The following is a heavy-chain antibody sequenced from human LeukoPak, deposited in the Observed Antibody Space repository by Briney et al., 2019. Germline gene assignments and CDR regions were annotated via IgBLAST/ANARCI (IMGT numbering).Heavy chain of an antibody. J-gene: IGHJ4*02. CDR2: INPNRGGT. CDR3: ATQSGYSYGFDDY. CDR1: GYTFTGYY. D-gene: IGHD5-18*01. V-gene: IGHV1-2*06. Sequence: ASVKVSCKASGYTFTGYYMHWVRQAPGQGLEWMGRINPNRGGTNYTQKFQGRVTMTRDTSISTAYIELSRLRSDDTAVYYCATQSGYSYGFDDYWGQGTLVTVSS.